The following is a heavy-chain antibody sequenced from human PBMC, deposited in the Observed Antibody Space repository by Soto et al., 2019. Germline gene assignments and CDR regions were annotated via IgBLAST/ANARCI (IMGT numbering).Heavy chain of an antibody. D-gene: IGHD4-17*01. CDR1: GFTFSSYA. J-gene: IGHJ2*01. V-gene: IGHV3-30-3*01. CDR3: ASIPYGDSTGYFDL. CDR2: ISYDGSNK. Sequence: QVQLVESGGGVVQPGRSLRLSCAASGFTFSSYAMHWVRQAPGKGLEWVAVISYDGSNKYYADSVKGRFTISRDNSKNTLYLQMNSLRAEYTAVYYCASIPYGDSTGYFDLWGRGTLVTVSS.